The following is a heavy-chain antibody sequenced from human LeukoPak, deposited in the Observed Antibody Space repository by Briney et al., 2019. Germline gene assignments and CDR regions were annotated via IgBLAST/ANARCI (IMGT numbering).Heavy chain of an antibody. J-gene: IGHJ4*02. CDR1: GYTFINYY. CDR2: INVKSGAT. V-gene: IGHV1-2*06. D-gene: IGHD6-19*01. Sequence: ASVKVSCKASGYTFINYYFNWVRQAPGQGPEWMGRINVKSGATDYAQKFQGRVTVTRDTSISTAYMELSSLRSDDTAVYYCARVGRESSTGWLDYWGQGTLVTVSS. CDR3: ARVGRESSTGWLDY.